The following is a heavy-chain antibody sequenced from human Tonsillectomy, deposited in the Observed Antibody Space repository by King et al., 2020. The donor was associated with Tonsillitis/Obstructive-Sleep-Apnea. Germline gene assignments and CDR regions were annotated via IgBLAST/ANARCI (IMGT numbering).Heavy chain of an antibody. CDR1: GYTFTDHP. D-gene: IGHD4-11*01. CDR3: AREGTVTREFDY. Sequence: QLVQSGAEVKKPGASVKVSCKASGYTFTDHPIHWVRQAPGEGLVWMGWINAAKGNTKYSQKFQGRVTITRDRSASTAYMELSSLRSADTAVYYCAREGTVTREFDYWGQGTLLTVSS. V-gene: IGHV1-3*01. J-gene: IGHJ4*02. CDR2: INAAKGNT.